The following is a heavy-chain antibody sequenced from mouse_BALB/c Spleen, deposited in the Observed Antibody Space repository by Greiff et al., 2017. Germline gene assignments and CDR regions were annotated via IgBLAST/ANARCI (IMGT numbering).Heavy chain of an antibody. CDR2: INPYNDGT. D-gene: IGHD2-4*01. Sequence: VQLQQSGPELVKPGASVKMSCKASGYTFTSYVMHWVKQKPGQGLEWIGYINPYNDGTKYNEKFKGKATLTSDKSSSTAYMELSSLTSEDSAVYYCARERSYDYAWFAYWGQGTLVTVSA. V-gene: IGHV1-14*01. CDR3: ARERSYDYAWFAY. CDR1: GYTFTSYV. J-gene: IGHJ3*01.